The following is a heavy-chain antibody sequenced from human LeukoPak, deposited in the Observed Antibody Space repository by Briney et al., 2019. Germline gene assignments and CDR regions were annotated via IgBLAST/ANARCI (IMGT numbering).Heavy chain of an antibody. Sequence: GGSLRLSCAASGFTFSSYWMSWVRQAPGKGLEWVANIKQDGSEKYYVDSVEGRFTISRDNAKNSLYLQMNSLRAEDTAVYYCARVVDCSGGSCQGDYYYYMDVWGKGTTVTISS. V-gene: IGHV3-7*03. CDR2: IKQDGSEK. CDR1: GFTFSSYW. CDR3: ARVVDCSGGSCQGDYYYYMDV. D-gene: IGHD2-15*01. J-gene: IGHJ6*03.